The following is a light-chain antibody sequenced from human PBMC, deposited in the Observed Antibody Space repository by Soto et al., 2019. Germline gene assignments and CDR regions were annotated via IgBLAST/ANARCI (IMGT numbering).Light chain of an antibody. CDR3: QQFNNDLFT. V-gene: IGKV1D-13*01. CDR1: QDINNA. CDR2: DAS. J-gene: IGKJ3*01. Sequence: AIQLPQSPSSLSASVGDRVTITCRASQDINNALAWYQQKPGMAPSLLIYDASTLESGVPSRFSGSGSGTDFTLTISSLQPEEFATYYCQQFNNDLFTFGPGTKVDVK.